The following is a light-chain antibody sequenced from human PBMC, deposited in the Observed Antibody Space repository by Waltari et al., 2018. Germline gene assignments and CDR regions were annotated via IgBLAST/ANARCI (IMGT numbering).Light chain of an antibody. V-gene: IGKV1-39*01. CDR1: QNIRTF. Sequence: DIQLTQSPSSLSASVGDTVTVTCRASQNIRTFLNWYQQKPAKAPKPLIYGASTLQRGVPSRFRGSASGTEFTLTVTNLQPDDFATYFCQQSFSSPLTFGPGTKVDIK. CDR3: QQSFSSPLT. J-gene: IGKJ3*01. CDR2: GAS.